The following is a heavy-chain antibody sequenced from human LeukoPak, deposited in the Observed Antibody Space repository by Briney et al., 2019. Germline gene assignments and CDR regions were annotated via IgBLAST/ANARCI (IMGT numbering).Heavy chain of an antibody. Sequence: ASVKVSCKASGYTFTSYHMHWVRQAPGQGLEWMGIINPSGGSTSYAQKFQGRVTMTRDMSTSTVYMELSSLRSEDTAVYYCARDHSAVVAATERYFDLWGRGTLVTVSS. CDR2: INPSGGST. J-gene: IGHJ2*01. CDR3: ARDHSAVVAATERYFDL. CDR1: GYTFTSYH. V-gene: IGHV1-46*01. D-gene: IGHD2-15*01.